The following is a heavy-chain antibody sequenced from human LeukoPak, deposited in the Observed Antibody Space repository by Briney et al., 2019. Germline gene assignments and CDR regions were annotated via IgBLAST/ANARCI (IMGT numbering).Heavy chain of an antibody. V-gene: IGHV3-43D*03. Sequence: PGGSLRLSCAASGFTFDDYGMHWVRRAPGKGLEWVSLISWDGGSTYYTDSVKGRFTVSRDNSKNSLYLQMNSLRAEDTALYYCAKDAVAGGKWDYFDYWGQGTLVTVSS. CDR3: AKDAVAGGKWDYFDY. J-gene: IGHJ4*02. D-gene: IGHD6-19*01. CDR1: GFTFDDYG. CDR2: ISWDGGST.